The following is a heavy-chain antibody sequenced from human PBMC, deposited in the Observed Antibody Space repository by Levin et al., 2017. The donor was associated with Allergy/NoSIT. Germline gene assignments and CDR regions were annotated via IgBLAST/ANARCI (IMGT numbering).Heavy chain of an antibody. D-gene: IGHD6-19*01. V-gene: IGHV3-23*01. Sequence: ETLSLTCAASGFAFGDYAMTWVRQAPGKGLEWVSDITGGGSDTWYGDSVKGRFTVSRDNSKDMLYLELNSLRVEDTGIYYCAKKQAGTSGFSFDVWGQGTTVTVSS. J-gene: IGHJ3*01. CDR1: GFAFGDYA. CDR3: AKKQAGTSGFSFDV. CDR2: ITGGGSDT.